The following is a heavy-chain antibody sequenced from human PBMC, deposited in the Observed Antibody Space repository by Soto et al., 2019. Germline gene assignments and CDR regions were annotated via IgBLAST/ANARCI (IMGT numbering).Heavy chain of an antibody. Sequence: GGSLRLSCAASGFTFSSYEMNWVRQAPGKGLEWLSYITTGGGTIYYADSAKGRFTISRDNAKNSLYLQMNSLRAEDTAVYYCARRKSVPAAWPFYFDYRGQGALVTVSS. D-gene: IGHD2-2*01. CDR2: ITTGGGTI. CDR3: ARRKSVPAAWPFYFDY. V-gene: IGHV3-48*03. J-gene: IGHJ4*02. CDR1: GFTFSSYE.